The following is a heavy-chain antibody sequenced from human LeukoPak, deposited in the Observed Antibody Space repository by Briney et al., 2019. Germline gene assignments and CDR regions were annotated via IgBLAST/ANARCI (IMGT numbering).Heavy chain of an antibody. CDR1: GGSISSSSYY. Sequence: SETLSLTCTVSGGSISSSSYYWGWLRQPPGKGLEWIGSIYYSGSTYYNPSLKSRVTISVDTSKNQFSLKLSSVTAADTAVYYCARHDVVVPAAMHVKYFQHWGQGTLVTVSS. D-gene: IGHD2-2*01. CDR2: IYYSGST. V-gene: IGHV4-39*01. J-gene: IGHJ1*01. CDR3: ARHDVVVPAAMHVKYFQH.